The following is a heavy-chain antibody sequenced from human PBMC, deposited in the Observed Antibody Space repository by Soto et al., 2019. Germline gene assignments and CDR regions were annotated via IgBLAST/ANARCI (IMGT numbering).Heavy chain of an antibody. J-gene: IGHJ1*01. D-gene: IGHD6-13*01. CDR1: GYTFTNYA. CDR3: ACEQQLATFQH. V-gene: IGHV1-3*01. CDR2: INAGSGNT. Sequence: QVPLVQSGAEVKKPGASVKVSCKASGYTFTNYAIHWVRQAPGQRLEWMGWINAGSGNTKYSQTFEGRVSITRDTTAGTPYMEVSSLTSEDTAVYYCACEQQLATFQHWGQGTLVTVSS.